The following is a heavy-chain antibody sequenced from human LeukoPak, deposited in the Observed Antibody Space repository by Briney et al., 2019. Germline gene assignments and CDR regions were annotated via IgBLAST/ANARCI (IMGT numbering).Heavy chain of an antibody. D-gene: IGHD2-21*01. CDR3: ARHLYSSASAFWYIDL. J-gene: IGHJ2*01. Sequence: SETLSLTCTLSGDSITSSDHYWVWIRQSPGKGLEWIGSVSQSGNTYYRSSLKSRVTVSIDTSKNEFSLILTSVTAADTAQYYCARHLYSSASAFWYIDLWGRGTLVIVSP. V-gene: IGHV4-39*01. CDR1: GDSITSSDHY. CDR2: VSQSGNT.